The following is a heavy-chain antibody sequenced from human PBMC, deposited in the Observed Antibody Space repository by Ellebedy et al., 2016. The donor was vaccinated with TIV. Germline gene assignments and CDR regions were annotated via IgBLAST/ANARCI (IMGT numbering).Heavy chain of an antibody. Sequence: AASVKVSCKASGGTFSSYAISWVRQAPGQGLEWVGWIIPIPDTANYAQRSQGRVTITADKSTSPAYMELSSLRSEDTAEYYCARSHFGGSYGMDVWGQGTTVTVSS. CDR1: GGTFSSYA. J-gene: IGHJ6*02. CDR2: IIPIPDTA. CDR3: ARSHFGGSYGMDV. V-gene: IGHV1-69*10. D-gene: IGHD3-16*01.